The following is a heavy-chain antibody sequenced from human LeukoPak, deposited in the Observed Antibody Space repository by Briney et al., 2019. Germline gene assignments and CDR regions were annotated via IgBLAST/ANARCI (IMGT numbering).Heavy chain of an antibody. J-gene: IGHJ4*02. CDR1: AFIFSNNA. V-gene: IGHV3-7*03. CDR2: IKQDGSEK. Sequence: GGSLRLSCGVSAFIFSNNALSWVRQAPGKGLEWVANIKQDGSEKYYVDSVKGRFTISRDNAKNSLYLQMNSLRAEDTAVYYCARRYFDSWGQGTLVSVSS. CDR3: ARRYFDS.